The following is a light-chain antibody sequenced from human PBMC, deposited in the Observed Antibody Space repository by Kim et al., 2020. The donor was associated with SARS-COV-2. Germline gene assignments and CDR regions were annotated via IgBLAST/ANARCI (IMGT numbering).Light chain of an antibody. CDR3: QKYNSAPLT. Sequence: DIQMTQSPSSLSASVGDRVTITCRASQDISNSLAWYQQKPGKVPKLLIYAASALQSGVPSRFSGSGSGTDFTLTISSLQPEDVATYYCQKYNSAPLTFGGGTKMDIK. J-gene: IGKJ4*01. CDR1: QDISNS. V-gene: IGKV1-27*01. CDR2: AAS.